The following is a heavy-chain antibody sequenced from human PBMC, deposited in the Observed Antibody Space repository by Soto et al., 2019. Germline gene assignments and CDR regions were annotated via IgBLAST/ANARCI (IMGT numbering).Heavy chain of an antibody. V-gene: IGHV4-4*07. CDR3: ARGGSSSTGYYYGMDV. Sequence: SETLSLTCTVSGGSINTFYWSWVRQPAGKGLEWIGRIFSSGSTSFNPSLESRVAISVDTSKNQFSLKLSSVTAADTAVYYCARGGSSSTGYYYGMDVWGQGTTVTVSS. CDR2: IFSSGST. J-gene: IGHJ6*02. D-gene: IGHD6-13*01. CDR1: GGSINTFY.